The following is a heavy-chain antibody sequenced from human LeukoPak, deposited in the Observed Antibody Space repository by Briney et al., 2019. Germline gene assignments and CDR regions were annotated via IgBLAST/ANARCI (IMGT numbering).Heavy chain of an antibody. V-gene: IGHV4-59*01. CDR2: IYYSGST. D-gene: IGHD4-17*01. J-gene: IGHJ4*02. Sequence: SETLSLTCTVSGGSISSYYWSWIRQPPGKGLEWIGYIYYSGSTTYNPSLKSRVIISVDTSKKQFSLKLSSVTAADTAVYYCARGFAYGDTGSFDYWGQGTLVTVSS. CDR1: GGSISSYY. CDR3: ARGFAYGDTGSFDY.